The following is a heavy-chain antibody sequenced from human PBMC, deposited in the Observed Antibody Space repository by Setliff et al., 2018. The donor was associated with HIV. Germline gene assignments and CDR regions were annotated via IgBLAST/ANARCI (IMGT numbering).Heavy chain of an antibody. D-gene: IGHD3-22*01. CDR3: ARDAYDSSGYYYSLDY. CDR1: GFTFSDYE. Sequence: GGSLRLSCAASGFTFSDYEMNWVRQAPGKGLEWVSYISSSGSTIYYADSVKGRLTISRDNAKNSLYLQMNSLRAEDTAIYYCARDAYDSSGYYYSLDYWGQGTLVTVSS. V-gene: IGHV3-48*03. J-gene: IGHJ4*02. CDR2: ISSSGSTI.